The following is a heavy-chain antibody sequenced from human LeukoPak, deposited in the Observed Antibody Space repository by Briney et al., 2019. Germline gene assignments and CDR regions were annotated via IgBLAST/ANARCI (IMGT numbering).Heavy chain of an antibody. J-gene: IGHJ4*02. Sequence: SETLSLTCTVSGGSISSRTYYWGWIRQPPGKGLEWIGSIFYSGSSYYNQSLKSRVTISVDTSKNHFSLKLTSVTAADTAVYYCARDSGSYSFDCWGQGTLVTVSS. V-gene: IGHV4-39*02. D-gene: IGHD1-26*01. CDR3: ARDSGSYSFDC. CDR1: GGSISSRTYY. CDR2: IFYSGSS.